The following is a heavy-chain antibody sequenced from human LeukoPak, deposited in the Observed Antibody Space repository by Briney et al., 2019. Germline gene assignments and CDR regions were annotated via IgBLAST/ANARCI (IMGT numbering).Heavy chain of an antibody. J-gene: IGHJ4*02. CDR1: GDSVSSQNGA. D-gene: IGHD6-19*01. V-gene: IGHV6-1*01. CDR3: ARDFGTTGWHTFDY. CDR2: TYYRSKWYN. Sequence: SQTLSLTCVVSGDSVSSQNGAWNWIRQSPSRGLEWLGRTYYRSKWYNDYAESMEGRMTNSQDTSKNQYSLHLNSVTPDDTAVYYCARDFGTTGWHTFDYWGQGTLVTVSS.